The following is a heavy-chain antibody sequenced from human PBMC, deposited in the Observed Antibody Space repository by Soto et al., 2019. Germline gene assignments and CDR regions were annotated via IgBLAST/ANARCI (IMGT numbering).Heavy chain of an antibody. D-gene: IGHD3-22*01. V-gene: IGHV5-51*03. CDR3: ARKDKSGYFNWFGP. CDR1: GYKFTSSW. J-gene: IGHJ5*02. Sequence: PVESLKISCITSGYKFTSSWIAWVRQMPGKGLEWMGIIFPSDSDTRYSPSFQGQVTISADRSTSTVFLQWASLKASDTAVYFCARKDKSGYFNWFGPWGQGTLVTVSS. CDR2: IFPSDSDT.